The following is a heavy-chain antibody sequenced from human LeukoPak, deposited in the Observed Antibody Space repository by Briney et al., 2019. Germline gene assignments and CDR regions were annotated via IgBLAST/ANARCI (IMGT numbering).Heavy chain of an antibody. Sequence: SESLSLTSTVSGGSICSYYWCCMPPPPGQGREWRGYIYYSGSTNYNTSLKSRVTIPVDTSKNQFSLKLSSVTAADTAVYYCARGAYYYDSSGYLFHNWGQGTLVTVSS. V-gene: IGHV4-59*01. J-gene: IGHJ4*02. CDR3: ARGAYYYDSSGYLFHN. CDR2: IYYSGST. D-gene: IGHD3-22*01. CDR1: GGSICSYY.